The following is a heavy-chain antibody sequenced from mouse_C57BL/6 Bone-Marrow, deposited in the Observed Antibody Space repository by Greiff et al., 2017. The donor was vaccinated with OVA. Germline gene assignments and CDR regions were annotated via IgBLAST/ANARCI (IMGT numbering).Heavy chain of an antibody. Sequence: VKLQQPGAELVKPGASVKLSCKASGYTFTSYWMQWVKQRPGQGLEWIGEIDPSDSYTNYNQKFKGKATLTVDTSSSTAYMQLSSLTSEDSAVYYCARSYGNDYYAMDYWGQGTSVTVSS. CDR2: IDPSDSYT. V-gene: IGHV1-50*01. CDR1: GYTFTSYW. CDR3: ARSYGNDYYAMDY. D-gene: IGHD2-10*02. J-gene: IGHJ4*01.